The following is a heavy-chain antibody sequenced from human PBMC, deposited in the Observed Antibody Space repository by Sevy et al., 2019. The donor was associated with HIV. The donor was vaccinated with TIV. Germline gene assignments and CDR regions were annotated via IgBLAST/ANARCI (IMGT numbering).Heavy chain of an antibody. CDR2: IRNKADSYTT. CDR1: GFTFSDHY. D-gene: IGHD6-13*01. Sequence: GGSLRLPCAASGFTFSDHYMEWVRQAPGKGLEWVGRIRNKADSYTTEYAASVKGRFTISRDDSKNSLYLLMNSLKTEETAVYYCATHAGIAAAGRVFDYWGQGTLVTVSS. CDR3: ATHAGIAAAGRVFDY. J-gene: IGHJ4*02. V-gene: IGHV3-72*01.